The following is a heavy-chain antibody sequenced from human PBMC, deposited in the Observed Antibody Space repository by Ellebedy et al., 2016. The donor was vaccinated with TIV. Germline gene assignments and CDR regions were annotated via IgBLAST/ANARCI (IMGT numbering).Heavy chain of an antibody. CDR2: IGTAGDT. CDR3: ARSTYGSGGDAFDI. D-gene: IGHD3-10*01. CDR1: GFTFSSYD. Sequence: GESLKISCAASGFTFSSYDMHWVRQATGKGLEWVSAIGTAGDTYYPGSVKGRFTISRENAKNFLYLQMNSLRAGDTAVYYCARSTYGSGGDAFDIWGQGTMVTVSS. V-gene: IGHV3-13*01. J-gene: IGHJ3*02.